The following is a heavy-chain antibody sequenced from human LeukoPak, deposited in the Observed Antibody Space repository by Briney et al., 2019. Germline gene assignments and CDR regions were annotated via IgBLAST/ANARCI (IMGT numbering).Heavy chain of an antibody. CDR3: AKDRIAVAGTEGYFDY. V-gene: IGHV3-30*18. D-gene: IGHD6-19*01. CDR1: GFTFSNYG. Sequence: GGSLRLSCAASGFTFSNYGMHWVGQAPARGLEWVAVISYDGSNKYYADSVKGRFTITRDNSKNTLYLQMNSLRAEDTAVYYCAKDRIAVAGTEGYFDYWGQGTLVTVSS. J-gene: IGHJ4*02. CDR2: ISYDGSNK.